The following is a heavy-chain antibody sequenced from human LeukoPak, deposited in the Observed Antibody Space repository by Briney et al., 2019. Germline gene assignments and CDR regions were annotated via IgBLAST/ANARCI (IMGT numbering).Heavy chain of an antibody. CDR1: GFTFSDYY. CDR2: ISSSGSTI. V-gene: IGHV3-11*04. CDR3: ARDAVDTANAV. D-gene: IGHD5-18*01. Sequence: PGGSLRLSCAASGFTFSDYYMSWIRQAPGKWLERVSYISSSGSTIYYADSVKGRFTISRDNAKNTLYLQMNSLRAEDTAVNYCARDAVDTANAVWGQGTTVTVSS. J-gene: IGHJ6*02.